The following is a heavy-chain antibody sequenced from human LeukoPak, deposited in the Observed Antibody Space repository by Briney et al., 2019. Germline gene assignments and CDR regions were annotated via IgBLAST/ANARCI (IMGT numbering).Heavy chain of an antibody. CDR2: INTDGTSR. Sequence: GGSLRLSCAASGFTLSRYWMHWVRQAPGKGLVWVSRINTDGTSRSYADSVKGRFTISRDNAKNTLYLQMNSLRAEGTAVYYCARGGIASVDPTGYWGQGTLVTVSS. D-gene: IGHD6-13*01. V-gene: IGHV3-74*01. J-gene: IGHJ4*02. CDR3: ARGGIASVDPTGY. CDR1: GFTLSRYW.